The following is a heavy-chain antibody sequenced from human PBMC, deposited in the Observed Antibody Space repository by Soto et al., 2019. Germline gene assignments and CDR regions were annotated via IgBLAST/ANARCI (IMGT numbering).Heavy chain of an antibody. V-gene: IGHV4-59*01. CDR2: IYHSGST. CDR1: GDSISSYY. Sequence: SETLSLTCTVSGDSISSYYWNWIRQPPGKGLEWIGYIYHSGSTNYNPSLKSRVTISVDTSKNQFSLKLSSVTAADTAVYYCARGPGWSDEYFQDWGQGTMVTVSS. D-gene: IGHD3-3*01. J-gene: IGHJ1*01. CDR3: ARGPGWSDEYFQD.